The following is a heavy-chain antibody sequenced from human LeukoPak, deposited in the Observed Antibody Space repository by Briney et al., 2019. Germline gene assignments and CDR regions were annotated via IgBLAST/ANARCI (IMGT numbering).Heavy chain of an antibody. D-gene: IGHD3-10*01. Sequence: GAPVTVSVTSSGYTFTVYYMHWVRQTPGQGLEWMGWINPNSGGTNYAQKYQVRVTMTRDTSISTAFMELSRLRSDDTAVYYCARDPTLLWFGELLSYYYYYGMDVWGQGTTVTVSS. J-gene: IGHJ6*02. V-gene: IGHV1-2*02. CDR1: GYTFTVYY. CDR2: INPNSGGT. CDR3: ARDPTLLWFGELLSYYYYYGMDV.